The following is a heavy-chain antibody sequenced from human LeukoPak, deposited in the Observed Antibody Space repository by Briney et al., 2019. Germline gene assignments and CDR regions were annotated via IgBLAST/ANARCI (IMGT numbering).Heavy chain of an antibody. J-gene: IGHJ4*02. V-gene: IGHV4-4*08. CDR2: IDNSGST. CDR3: SSSGPAATIADY. D-gene: IGHD2-2*01. Sequence: KSSETLSLTCTVSGGSMSNYYWIWFRQPPGKGLEYIGYIDNSGSTNYNPSLKSRVTISMDTSKNQFSLKLSSVNVADTAVYYCSSSGPAATIADYWGQGTLVTVSS. CDR1: GGSMSNYY.